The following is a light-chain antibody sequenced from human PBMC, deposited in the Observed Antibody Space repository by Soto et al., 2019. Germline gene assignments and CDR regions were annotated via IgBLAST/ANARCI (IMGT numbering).Light chain of an antibody. CDR3: QQYSSSPSIT. CDR2: GAS. Sequence: IVLTQSPATLSLSPGERATLSCRASQSVSRYLAWYQQKPGQAPRLLIYGASTRATGIPDRFSGSGSGTDFTLTISRLEPEDFAVYYCQQYSSSPSITFGQRTRLEIK. CDR1: QSVSRY. J-gene: IGKJ5*01. V-gene: IGKV3-20*01.